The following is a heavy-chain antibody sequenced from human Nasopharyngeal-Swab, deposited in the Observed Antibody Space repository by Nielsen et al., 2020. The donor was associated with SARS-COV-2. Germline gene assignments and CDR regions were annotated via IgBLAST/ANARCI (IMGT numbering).Heavy chain of an antibody. CDR2: IRSKGNTYAT. Sequence: GESLKISCAASGFTFSDSAIHWVRQASGKGLEWVGRIRSKGNTYATAYAASVKGRFTIFRDDPTNTAYLQMNSLKTEDTAMYYCTRCGGGCYSGRDYWGQGTLVTVSS. J-gene: IGHJ4*02. CDR3: TRCGGGCYSGRDY. CDR1: GFTFSDSA. D-gene: IGHD2-15*01. V-gene: IGHV3-73*01.